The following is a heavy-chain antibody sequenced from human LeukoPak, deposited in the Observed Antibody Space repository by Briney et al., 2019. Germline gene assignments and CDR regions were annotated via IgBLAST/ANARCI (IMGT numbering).Heavy chain of an antibody. CDR2: INHSGST. V-gene: IGHV4-34*01. Sequence: SETLSLTCAVYGGSFSGYYWSWIRQPPGKGLEWIGEINHSGSTNYNPSLKSRVTISVDMSKNQFSLKLSSVTAADTAVYYCARGGGAVVVVPAAIVAFDYWGQGTLVTVSS. J-gene: IGHJ4*02. CDR1: GGSFSGYY. CDR3: ARGGGAVVVVPAAIVAFDY. D-gene: IGHD2-2*01.